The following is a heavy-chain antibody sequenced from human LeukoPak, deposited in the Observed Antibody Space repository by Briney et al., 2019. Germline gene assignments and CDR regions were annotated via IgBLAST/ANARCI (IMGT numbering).Heavy chain of an antibody. J-gene: IGHJ3*02. Sequence: VASVNVSCKASGYTFTSYDINWVRQATGQGLEWMGWMNPNSSNTVYAQKFQGRVTMTRNTSISTAYMELSSLRSEDTAVYYCARGRLYFRGVTRKRLDAFDIWGQGTMVTVSS. V-gene: IGHV1-8*01. CDR1: GYTFTSYD. CDR3: ARGRLYFRGVTRKRLDAFDI. CDR2: MNPNSSNT. D-gene: IGHD3-10*02.